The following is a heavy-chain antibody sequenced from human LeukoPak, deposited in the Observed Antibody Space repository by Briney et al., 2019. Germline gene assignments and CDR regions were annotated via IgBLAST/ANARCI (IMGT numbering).Heavy chain of an antibody. J-gene: IGHJ4*02. CDR2: INQDGSET. CDR3: ARGATMGD. D-gene: IGHD5-12*01. CDR1: GFTVSSNY. V-gene: IGHV3-7*01. Sequence: PGGSLRLSCAASGFTVSSNYMSWVRQAPGKGLEWVANINQDGSETKCADSVKGRLIISRDNAKNSLHLQMNSLRAEDTAVYYCARGATMGDWGQGTLVTVSS.